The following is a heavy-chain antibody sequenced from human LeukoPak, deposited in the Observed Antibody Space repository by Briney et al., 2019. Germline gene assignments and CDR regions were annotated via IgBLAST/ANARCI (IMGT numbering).Heavy chain of an antibody. J-gene: IGHJ4*02. Sequence: HGRSLRLSYAASGFTFSNFAIHWVRQAPGKGLEWVAVILYDGRNKYYGDSVEGRFTISRDNSKNTVYLEMNSLRAEDTAVYYCAKGVYGSGNRYYFDYWGQGTLVTVSS. V-gene: IGHV3-30*18. CDR1: GFTFSNFA. CDR3: AKGVYGSGNRYYFDY. D-gene: IGHD3-10*01. CDR2: ILYDGRNK.